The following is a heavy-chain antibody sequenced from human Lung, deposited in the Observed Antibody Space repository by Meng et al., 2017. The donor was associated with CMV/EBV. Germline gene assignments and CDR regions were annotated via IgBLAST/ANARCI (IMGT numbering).Heavy chain of an antibody. CDR2: IKPDGSDT. D-gene: IGHD6-6*01. Sequence: GGSLRLSYIVPGFTFREYWMHWVRQATGKGLEWLASIKPDGSDTYYVDSVKGRFTISRDNAKNSVHLQMNSLRAEDTAVYYCFARPIDYWGQGTLVTVSS. J-gene: IGHJ4*02. CDR3: FARPIDY. CDR1: GFTFREYW. V-gene: IGHV3-7*01.